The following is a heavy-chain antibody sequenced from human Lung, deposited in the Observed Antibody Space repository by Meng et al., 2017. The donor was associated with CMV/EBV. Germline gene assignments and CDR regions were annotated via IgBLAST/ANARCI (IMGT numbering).Heavy chain of an antibody. CDR2: VYYSGST. Sequence: GSLTLXCHVSAGSADSGSYYWTWNRQAPGKGLEWIGNVYYSGSTHYNPTLKCRVTISVDTSKNQFSLKLRAVMAADTAVYYGVGDRTGTIFGLVIPQTHYGMDVWGQGTTVTVSS. D-gene: IGHD3/OR15-3a*01. CDR1: AGSADSGSYY. J-gene: IGHJ6*02. V-gene: IGHV4-61*01. CDR3: VGDRTGTIFGLVIPQTHYGMDV.